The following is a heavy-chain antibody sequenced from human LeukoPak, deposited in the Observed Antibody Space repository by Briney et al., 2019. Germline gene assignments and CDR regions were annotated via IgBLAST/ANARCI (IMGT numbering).Heavy chain of an antibody. D-gene: IGHD6-6*01. V-gene: IGHV1-2*02. J-gene: IGHJ4*02. CDR2: INPNSGGT. Sequence: GASVKVSCKASGYTFTSYGISWVRQAPGQGLEWMGWINPNSGGTNYAQKFQGRVTMTRDTSISTAYMELSRLRSDDTAVYYCARAWAARPWYFDYWGQGTLVTVSS. CDR1: GYTFTSYG. CDR3: ARAWAARPWYFDY.